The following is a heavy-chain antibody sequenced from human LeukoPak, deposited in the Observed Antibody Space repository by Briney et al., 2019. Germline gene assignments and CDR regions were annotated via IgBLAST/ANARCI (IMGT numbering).Heavy chain of an antibody. CDR1: GGSISSGGYY. V-gene: IGHV4-61*08. Sequence: SQTLSLTCTVSGGSISSGGYYWSWLRQHPGQGLEWIGYIYYSGSTNYNPSLRSRVTISVDTSKNKSSLKLSSVTAADTAVYYCASSYDSSGYLPFDPWGQGTLVTVSS. CDR3: ASSYDSSGYLPFDP. CDR2: IYYSGST. J-gene: IGHJ5*02. D-gene: IGHD3-22*01.